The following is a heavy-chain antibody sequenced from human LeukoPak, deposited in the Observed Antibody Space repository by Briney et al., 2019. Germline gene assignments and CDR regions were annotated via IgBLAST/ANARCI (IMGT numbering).Heavy chain of an antibody. J-gene: IGHJ3*02. CDR1: GYTFTSYD. Sequence: ASVKVSCKASGYTFTSYDINWVRQATGQGLEWMGWMNPNSGNTGYAQKFQGRVTITRNTSISTAYMELSSLRSGDTAVYYCARGRGLGGAFDIWGQGTMVTVSS. CDR3: ARGRGLGGAFDI. V-gene: IGHV1-8*03. D-gene: IGHD3-16*01. CDR2: MNPNSGNT.